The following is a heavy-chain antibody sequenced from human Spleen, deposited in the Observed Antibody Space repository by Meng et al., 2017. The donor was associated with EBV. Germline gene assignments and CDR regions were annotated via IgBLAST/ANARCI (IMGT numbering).Heavy chain of an antibody. CDR1: GGSISSGGYY. V-gene: IGHV3-11*01. CDR2: ISSSSSSI. D-gene: IGHD6-25*01. CDR3: AKGGGYSSGRRRFDY. J-gene: IGHJ4*02. Sequence: GPLQESGPGLVQPSQTLSLTCAVSGGSISSGGYYWSWIRQPPGKGLEWVSYISSSSSSIYYTDSVKGRFTISRDNAKNSLYLQMNSLRAEDTAVYYCAKGGGYSSGRRRFDYWGQGTLVTVSS.